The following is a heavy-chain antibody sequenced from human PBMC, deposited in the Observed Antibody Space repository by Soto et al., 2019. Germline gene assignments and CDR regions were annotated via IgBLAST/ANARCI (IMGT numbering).Heavy chain of an antibody. CDR3: ARGQRIKIFGVVINRPWFDP. V-gene: IGHV4-34*01. CDR2: INHSGST. Sequence: KPSETLSLTCAVYGGSFSGDYWSWIRQPPGKGLEWIGEINHSGSTNYNPSLKSRVTISVDTSKNQFSLKLSSVTAADTAVYYCARGQRIKIFGVVINRPWFDPWGQGTLVT. D-gene: IGHD3-3*01. CDR1: GGSFSGDY. J-gene: IGHJ5*02.